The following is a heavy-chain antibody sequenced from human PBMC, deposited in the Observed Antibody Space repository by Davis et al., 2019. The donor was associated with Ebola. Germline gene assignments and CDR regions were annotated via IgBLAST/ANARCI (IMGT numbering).Heavy chain of an antibody. D-gene: IGHD3-10*01. J-gene: IGHJ2*01. CDR2: IYYSGST. CDR3: ARGGKYGLGSSYWYFDL. Sequence: MPSETLSLTCTVSGGSISSSSYYWGWIRQPPGKGLEWIGSIYYSGSTYYNPSLKSRVTISVDKSKNQFSLKLTSVTAADTAVYYCARGGKYGLGSSYWYFDLWGRGTLVTVSS. CDR1: GGSISSSSYY. V-gene: IGHV4-39*07.